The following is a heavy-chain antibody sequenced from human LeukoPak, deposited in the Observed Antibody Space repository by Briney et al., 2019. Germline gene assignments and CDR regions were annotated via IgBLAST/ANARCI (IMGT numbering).Heavy chain of an antibody. J-gene: IGHJ4*02. V-gene: IGHV4-59*08. CDR3: ARRLYCSSTSCYGSFDY. D-gene: IGHD2-2*01. Sequence: NPSETLSLTCTVSGGSISSYYWSWIRQPPGKGLEWIRYIYSSGSTNFNPSLKSRVTISVDTSKNQFSLKLSSVTAADTAVYYCARRLYCSSTSCYGSFDYWGQGTLVTVSS. CDR2: IYSSGST. CDR1: GGSISSYY.